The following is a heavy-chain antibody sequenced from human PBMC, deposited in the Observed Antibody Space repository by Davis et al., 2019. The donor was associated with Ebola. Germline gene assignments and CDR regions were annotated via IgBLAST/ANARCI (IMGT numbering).Heavy chain of an antibody. CDR3: ARVITMIVAGSWFDP. V-gene: IGHV1-18*01. CDR2: ISAYNGNT. D-gene: IGHD3-22*01. J-gene: IGHJ5*02. CDR1: GYTFTSYG. Sequence: ASVKVSCKASGYTFTSYGISWVRQAPGQGLEWMGWISAYNGNTNYAQKLQGRVTMTTDTSTSTAYMELRSLRSDNTAVYYCARVITMIVAGSWFDPWGQGTLVTVSS.